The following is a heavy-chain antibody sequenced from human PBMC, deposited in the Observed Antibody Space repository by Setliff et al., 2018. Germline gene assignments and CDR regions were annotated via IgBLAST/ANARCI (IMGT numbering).Heavy chain of an antibody. J-gene: IGHJ4*02. CDR1: GYSFTSHY. CDR2: INPGGLTS. V-gene: IGHV1-46*01. Sequence: ASVKVSCKPSGYSFTSHYVHWVRQAPGQGLEWMGIINPGGLTSSSTQKFEGRVTMTRDTSTSTVYMELNSLTSDDTAVYYCARDVTGSHSGRLDSWGQGKLVTVSS. D-gene: IGHD1-26*01. CDR3: ARDVTGSHSGRLDS.